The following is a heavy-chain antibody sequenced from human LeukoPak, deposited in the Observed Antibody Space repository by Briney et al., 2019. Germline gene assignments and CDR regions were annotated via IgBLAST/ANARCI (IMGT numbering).Heavy chain of an antibody. V-gene: IGHV3-33*08. J-gene: IGHJ4*02. CDR3: AREWGLIAVAGGPGY. CDR2: IWYDGHNK. D-gene: IGHD6-19*01. CDR1: GFTFDDYA. Sequence: GRSLRLSCAASGFTFDDYAMHWVRQAPGKGLEWLAIIWYDGHNKYYADSVKGRFTISRDNSKNTLFLEMTDLRAEDTAVYYCAREWGLIAVAGGPGYWGQGALVTVSS.